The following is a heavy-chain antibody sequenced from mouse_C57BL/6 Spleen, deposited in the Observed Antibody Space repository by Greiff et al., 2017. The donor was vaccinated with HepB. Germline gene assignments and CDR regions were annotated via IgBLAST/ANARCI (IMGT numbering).Heavy chain of an antibody. V-gene: IGHV1-76*01. CDR3: ARERYYYGSSPHYFDY. J-gene: IGHJ2*01. CDR2: IYPGSGNT. CDR1: GYTFTDYY. Sequence: VKLMESGAELVRPGASVKLSCKASGYTFTDYYINWVKQRPGQGLEWIARIYPGSGNTYYNAKFKGKATLTAEKSSSTAYMQLSSLTSEDSAVYFCARERYYYGSSPHYFDYWGQGTTLTVSS. D-gene: IGHD1-1*01.